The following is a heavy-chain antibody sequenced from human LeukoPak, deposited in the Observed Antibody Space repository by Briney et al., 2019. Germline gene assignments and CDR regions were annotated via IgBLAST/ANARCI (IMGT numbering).Heavy chain of an antibody. V-gene: IGHV3-21*01. CDR1: GFTFSSYS. D-gene: IGHD3-16*01. Sequence: GGSLRLSCAASGFTFSSYSMNWVRQAPGKGLEWVSSISSSSSYIYYADSVKGRFTISRDNAKNSLYLQMNSLRAEDMAVYYCARDWGYYYYYGMDVWGQGTTVTVSS. CDR2: ISSSSSYI. J-gene: IGHJ6*02. CDR3: ARDWGYYYYYGMDV.